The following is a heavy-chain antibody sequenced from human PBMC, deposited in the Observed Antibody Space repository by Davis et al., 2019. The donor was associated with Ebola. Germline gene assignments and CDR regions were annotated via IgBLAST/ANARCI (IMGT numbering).Heavy chain of an antibody. D-gene: IGHD1-26*01. V-gene: IGHV5-51*01. J-gene: IGHJ4*02. CDR2: IYPGDSET. CDR1: GYSFTSYW. Sequence: GESLKISCKGSGYSFTSYWIAWVRQMPGKGLECMGIIYPGDSETRYSPSFQGQVTISADKSITTAYLQWSSLKASDTAMYYCARQGGGSGRLTSFDYWGQGTLVTVSS. CDR3: ARQGGGSGRLTSFDY.